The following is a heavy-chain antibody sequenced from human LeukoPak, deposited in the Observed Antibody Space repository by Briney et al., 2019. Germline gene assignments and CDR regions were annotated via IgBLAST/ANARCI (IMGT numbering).Heavy chain of an antibody. J-gene: IGHJ4*02. Sequence: GGSLRLSCAASGFTFSSYSMNWVRQAPGKGLEWGSSISSSSSYIYYADSVKGRFTISRDNAKISLYQQMNSLRAEDTAVYYCARVNYYDSSGPGRVDYWGQGTLVTVSS. CDR2: ISSSSSYI. CDR1: GFTFSSYS. CDR3: ARVNYYDSSGPGRVDY. V-gene: IGHV3-21*01. D-gene: IGHD3-22*01.